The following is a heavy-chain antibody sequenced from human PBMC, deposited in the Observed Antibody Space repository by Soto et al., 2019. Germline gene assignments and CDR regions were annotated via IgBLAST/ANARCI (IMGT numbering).Heavy chain of an antibody. J-gene: IGHJ4*02. CDR1: GGSVSSGSYY. CDR2: IYYSGST. Sequence: SETLSLTCTVSGGSVSSGSYYWSWIRQPPGKGLEWIGYIYYSGSTNYNPSLKSRVTISVDTSKNQFSLKLSSVTAADTAVYYCARVTFGGVIVHWGQGTLVNVSS. V-gene: IGHV4-61*01. CDR3: ARVTFGGVIVH. D-gene: IGHD3-16*02.